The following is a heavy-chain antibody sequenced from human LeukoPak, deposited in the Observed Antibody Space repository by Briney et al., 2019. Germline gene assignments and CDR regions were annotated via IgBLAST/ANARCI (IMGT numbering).Heavy chain of an antibody. Sequence: ASVKVSCKASGYILTGYYMHWVRQAPGQGLEWMGWINPNSGVTNYAQKFQGRVTMTRDTSISTAYMEVSNLRSDDTAVYYCARDHLEYYYASGTRYFDSWGQETLVTVSS. D-gene: IGHD3-10*01. V-gene: IGHV1-2*02. J-gene: IGHJ4*02. CDR3: ARDHLEYYYASGTRYFDS. CDR2: INPNSGVT. CDR1: GYILTGYY.